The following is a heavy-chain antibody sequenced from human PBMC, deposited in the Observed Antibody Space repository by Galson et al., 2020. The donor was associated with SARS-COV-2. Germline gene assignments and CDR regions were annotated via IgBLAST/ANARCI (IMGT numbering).Heavy chain of an antibody. D-gene: IGHD3-10*01. CDR3: ARGARPATLVRGVIVGFDY. J-gene: IGHJ4*02. CDR2: IYNSGNT. CDR1: GGSISSGGYY. Sequence: ASETLSLTCTVSGGSISSGGYYWSWIRQHPGKGLEWVGSIYNSGNTYYNTAFKSRVTISVDTSDNQVSLSLTSVTAADTAMYFCARGARPATLVRGVIVGFDYWGQGTPVTVSS. V-gene: IGHV4-31*03.